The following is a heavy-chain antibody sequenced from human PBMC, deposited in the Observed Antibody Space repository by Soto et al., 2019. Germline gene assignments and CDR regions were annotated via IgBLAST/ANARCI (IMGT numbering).Heavy chain of an antibody. Sequence: QVQLVQSGAEVKKPGSSVKVSCKASGGTFSFYAISWVRQAPGQGLEWMGGIIPMVGTANYAQKFQGRVTITADESTSTAYMELSSLRSEDTAVYYSARLRRDVVAMYGMDVWGQGTTVTVSS. V-gene: IGHV1-69*12. CDR1: GGTFSFYA. CDR3: ARLRRDVVAMYGMDV. J-gene: IGHJ6*02. D-gene: IGHD5-12*01. CDR2: IIPMVGTA.